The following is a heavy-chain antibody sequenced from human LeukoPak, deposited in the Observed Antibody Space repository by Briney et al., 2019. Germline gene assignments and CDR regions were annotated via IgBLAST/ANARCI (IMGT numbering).Heavy chain of an antibody. V-gene: IGHV3-23*01. Sequence: GGSLRLSCAASGFTISSYGMSWVRQAPGKGLGWVSSISGGTTYYADSVKGRFTISRDNSKSIVSLQMNSLRAEDTAVYYCAKSVYGSGNYWGQGTLVTVSS. J-gene: IGHJ4*02. CDR3: AKSVYGSGNY. CDR2: ISGGTT. D-gene: IGHD3-10*01. CDR1: GFTISSYG.